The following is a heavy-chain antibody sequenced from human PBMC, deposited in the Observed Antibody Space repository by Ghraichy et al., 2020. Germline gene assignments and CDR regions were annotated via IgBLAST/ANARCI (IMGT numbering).Heavy chain of an antibody. CDR2: ISGSGGST. Sequence: LPCAASGFTFSSYAMSWVRQAPGKGLEWVSAISGSGGSTYYADSVKGRFTISRDNSKNTLYLQMNSLRAEDTAVYYCAKGDIVVVPAAMYRYYYGMDVWGQGTTVTVSS. D-gene: IGHD2-2*01. CDR1: GFTFSSYA. J-gene: IGHJ6*02. CDR3: AKGDIVVVPAAMYRYYYGMDV. V-gene: IGHV3-23*01.